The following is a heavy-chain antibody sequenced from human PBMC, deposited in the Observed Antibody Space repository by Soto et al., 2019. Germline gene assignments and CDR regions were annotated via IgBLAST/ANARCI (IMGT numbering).Heavy chain of an antibody. CDR2: MNPNSGNT. V-gene: IGHV1-8*01. Sequence: ASVKVSCKASGYTFTSYDVNWVRQATGQGLERMGWMNPNSGNTGYAQKFQGRVTMTRNTSISTAYMELSSLRSEDTAVYYCARGGGYYDILTGYPSYYYYYMDVWGKGTTVTSP. CDR3: ARGGGYYDILTGYPSYYYYYMDV. D-gene: IGHD3-9*01. CDR1: GYTFTSYD. J-gene: IGHJ6*03.